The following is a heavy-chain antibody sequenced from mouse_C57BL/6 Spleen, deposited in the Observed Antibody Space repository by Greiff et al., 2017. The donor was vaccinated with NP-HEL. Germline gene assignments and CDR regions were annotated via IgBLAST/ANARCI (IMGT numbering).Heavy chain of an antibody. J-gene: IGHJ2*01. CDR2: IDPSDSYT. V-gene: IGHV1-69*01. CDR1: GYTFTSYW. D-gene: IGHD2-5*01. Sequence: QVQLQQPGAELVMPGASVKLSCKASGYTFTSYWMHWVKQRPGQGLEWIGEIDPSDSYTNYNQKFKGKSTLTVDKSSSTAYMQLSSLTSEDSAVYYCARSDSNYRGYYFDYWGQGTTLTVSS. CDR3: ARSDSNYRGYYFDY.